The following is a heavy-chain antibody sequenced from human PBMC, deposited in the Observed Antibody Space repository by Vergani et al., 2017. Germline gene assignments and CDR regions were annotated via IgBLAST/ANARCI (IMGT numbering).Heavy chain of an antibody. Sequence: VQLVESGGGVVQPGTSLRLSCAASGFTFSNAWMSWVRQAPGKGLEWVGRIKSKSDSETTDYGAPVKGRFTFSRDDSKNLLYLQMNSLKTEDTAVYYCTTGLVGANSYYHYYNMDVWGQGTTVTVSS. CDR3: TTGLVGANSYYHYYNMDV. V-gene: IGHV3-15*01. CDR2: IKSKSDSETT. CDR1: GFTFSNAW. J-gene: IGHJ6*02. D-gene: IGHD1-26*01.